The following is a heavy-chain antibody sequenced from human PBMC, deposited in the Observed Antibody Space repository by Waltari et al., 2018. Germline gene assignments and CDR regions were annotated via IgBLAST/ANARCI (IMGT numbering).Heavy chain of an antibody. CDR3: ARERGLYDHTYHYYMDI. Sequence: QVQLQESGPGLVKPSETLSLTCTISGGAISYNYWTWIRQPAGGALGSIGRIFPGGGTNYNPSLKSRVAMSIDTSNNQVSLKLSSVTAADTAIYYCARERGLYDHTYHYYMDIWGIGTAVTVAS. CDR2: IFPGGGT. CDR1: GGAISYNY. J-gene: IGHJ6*03. V-gene: IGHV4-4*07. D-gene: IGHD3-22*01.